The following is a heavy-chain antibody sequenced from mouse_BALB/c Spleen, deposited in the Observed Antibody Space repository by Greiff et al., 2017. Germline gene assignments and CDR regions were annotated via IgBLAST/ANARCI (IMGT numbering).Heavy chain of an antibody. V-gene: IGHV1-18*01. D-gene: IGHD2-4*01. CDR3: AKTYDYDTLYYAMDY. J-gene: IGHJ4*01. CDR2: INPYNGGT. Sequence: EVQLQQSGPELVKPGASMKISCKASGYSFTGYTMNWVKQSHGKNLEWIGLINPYNGGTSYNQKFKGKATLTVDKSSSTAYMELLSLTSEDSAVYYCAKTYDYDTLYYAMDYWGQGTSVTVSS. CDR1: GYSFTGYT.